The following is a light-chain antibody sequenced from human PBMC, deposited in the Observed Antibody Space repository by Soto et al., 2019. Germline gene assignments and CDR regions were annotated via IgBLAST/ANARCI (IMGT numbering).Light chain of an antibody. J-gene: IGKJ4*01. CDR3: QQYGSSPT. V-gene: IGKV3-20*01. CDR2: GAS. Sequence: EIVLTQSPGTLSLSPGERATLSCRASQSVSSSHLAWYQQKPGQAPRLLIYGASSRATGIPDRFSGSGSGTDFTLTISRLEPEDFAVYYCQQYGSSPTFGGGTKVEIK. CDR1: QSVSSSH.